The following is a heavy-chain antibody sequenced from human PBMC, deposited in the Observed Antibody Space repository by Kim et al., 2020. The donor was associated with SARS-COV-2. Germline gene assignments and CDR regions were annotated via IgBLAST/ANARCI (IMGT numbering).Heavy chain of an antibody. Sequence: SETLSLTCAVYGGSFSGYYWSWIRQPPGKGLEWIGEINHSGSTNYNPSLKSRVTISVDTSKNQFSLKLSSVTAADTAVYYCARGNRTEVAVAALFDYWGQGTLVTVSS. CDR1: GGSFSGYY. CDR2: INHSGST. CDR3: ARGNRTEVAVAALFDY. J-gene: IGHJ4*02. V-gene: IGHV4-34*01. D-gene: IGHD6-19*01.